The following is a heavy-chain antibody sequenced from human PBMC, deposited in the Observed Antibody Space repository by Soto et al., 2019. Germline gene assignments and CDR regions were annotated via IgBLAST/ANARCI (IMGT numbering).Heavy chain of an antibody. Sequence: GGSLRLSCTASGFTFGDYAMSWVRQAPGKGLEWVGFIRSKAYGGTTEYAASVKGRFTISRDDSKSIAYLQMNSLKTEDTAVYYCTRCSPIIVVTAISFDYWGQGTLVTVSS. J-gene: IGHJ4*02. V-gene: IGHV3-49*04. CDR1: GFTFGDYA. CDR3: TRCSPIIVVTAISFDY. D-gene: IGHD2-21*02. CDR2: IRSKAYGGTT.